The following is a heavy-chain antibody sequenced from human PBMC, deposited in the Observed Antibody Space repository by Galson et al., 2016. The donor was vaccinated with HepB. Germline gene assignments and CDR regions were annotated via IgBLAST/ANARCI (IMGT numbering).Heavy chain of an antibody. CDR2: IKRDGSQK. CDR3: ARDTHDYRRSNNYWGAFDI. V-gene: IGHV3-7*03. J-gene: IGHJ3*02. D-gene: IGHD5-12*01. CDR1: GFTLSDYW. Sequence: SLRLSCAASGFTLSDYWMAWVRQAPGKGLEWVADIKRDGSQKQYVESVKGRFTISRDNAEASVYLQMNSPSAEDTAIYYCARDTHDYRRSNNYWGAFDIWGQGTMVTVSS.